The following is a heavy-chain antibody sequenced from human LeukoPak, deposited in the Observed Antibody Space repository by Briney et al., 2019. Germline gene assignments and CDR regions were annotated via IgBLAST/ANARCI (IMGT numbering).Heavy chain of an antibody. D-gene: IGHD3-22*01. CDR2: ISSSSSYI. CDR3: ARKGYDSSGLRFDP. V-gene: IGHV3-21*01. Sequence: GGSLRLSCAASGFTFSSYSMNWVRQAPGKGLEWVSSISSSSSYIYYADSVEGRFTISRDNAKNSLYLQMNSLRAEDTAVYYCARKGYDSSGLRFDPWGQGTLVTVSS. J-gene: IGHJ5*02. CDR1: GFTFSSYS.